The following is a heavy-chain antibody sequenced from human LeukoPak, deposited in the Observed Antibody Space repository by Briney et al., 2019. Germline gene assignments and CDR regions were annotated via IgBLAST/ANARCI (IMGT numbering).Heavy chain of an antibody. V-gene: IGHV4-34*01. J-gene: IGHJ5*02. D-gene: IGHD2-15*01. CDR1: GGSFSGHY. CDR2: IDHSGNT. Sequence: SETLSLTCAVSGGSFSGHYWSWIRQSPGEGLEWIGEIDHSGNTNYNPSLKGRLTISVDTSKSQFSLRLSSVTAADTAVYYCARVVVVAATRWFDPWGQGTLVTVSS. CDR3: ARVVVVAATRWFDP.